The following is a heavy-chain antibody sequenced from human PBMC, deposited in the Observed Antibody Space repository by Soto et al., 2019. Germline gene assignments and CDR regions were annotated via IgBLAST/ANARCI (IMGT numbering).Heavy chain of an antibody. Sequence: QGQLQESGPGLVTPSGTLSLTCAVSGGSISSSTWWSWVRKPPGKGLEWIGEIYHSGSTTYNPSLKSRVTISVDKSKNPFSLKLSSVTDADTAVYYCAPREAVAGTPLDPWGQGSLVTVSS. D-gene: IGHD6-19*01. CDR1: GGSISSSTW. CDR2: IYHSGST. J-gene: IGHJ5*02. V-gene: IGHV4-4*02. CDR3: APREAVAGTPLDP.